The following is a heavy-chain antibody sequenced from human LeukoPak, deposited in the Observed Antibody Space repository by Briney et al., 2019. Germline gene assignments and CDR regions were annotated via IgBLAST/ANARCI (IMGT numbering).Heavy chain of an antibody. CDR2: ISSRNSTI. Sequence: GGSLRLSCAASGFTFSSYSMNWVCQAPGMGLEWVSFISSRNSTIYYADSVKGRFTISRDNAKKLVFLQMNSLRAEDTAVYYCARDPNLTWGQGTLVTVSS. V-gene: IGHV3-48*01. J-gene: IGHJ5*02. CDR1: GFTFSSYS. CDR3: ARDPNLT.